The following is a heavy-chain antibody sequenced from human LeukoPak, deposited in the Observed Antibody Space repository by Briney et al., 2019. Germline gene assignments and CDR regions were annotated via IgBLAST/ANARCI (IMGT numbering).Heavy chain of an antibody. Sequence: ASVKVSCKVSGYTLTELSMHWVRQAPGKGLEWMGGFDPEDGETIYAQKFQGRVTMTEDTSTDTAYMELSSLRSEDTAVYYCATDLRGITMMILPPTDWGQGTLVTASS. V-gene: IGHV1-24*01. CDR1: GYTLTELS. CDR2: FDPEDGET. CDR3: ATDLRGITMMILPPTD. D-gene: IGHD3-22*01. J-gene: IGHJ4*02.